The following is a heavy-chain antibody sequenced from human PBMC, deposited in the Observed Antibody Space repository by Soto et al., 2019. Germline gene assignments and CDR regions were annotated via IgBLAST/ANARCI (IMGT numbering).Heavy chain of an antibody. D-gene: IGHD2-15*01. Sequence: EVQLVEFGGGLVKPGGSPRLSCAASGFTFSDYSMLWVRQAPGKGLEWLAFIGNSNNPTFYADSVRGRFTISRDNPKNSVYLQMNSLREEDTAVYFCAREEGYCNGGPCYRGAFDFWGQGTIVTVSS. J-gene: IGHJ3*01. V-gene: IGHV3-21*02. CDR2: IGNSNNPT. CDR3: AREEGYCNGGPCYRGAFDF. CDR1: GFTFSDYS.